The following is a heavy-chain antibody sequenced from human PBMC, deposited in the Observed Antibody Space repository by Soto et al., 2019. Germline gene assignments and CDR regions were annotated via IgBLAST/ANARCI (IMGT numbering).Heavy chain of an antibody. CDR3: ARHSGHGDVDY. J-gene: IGHJ4*02. Sequence: EVQLVESGGGLVQPGGSLRLSCAASGFPFSTYWMAWIRQAPGKGLEWLAIINPAGSGGDYLDSVKGRFTISRDNTKNPLYLQMNSLRAEDTALDYCARHSGHGDVDYWGQGTLVTVSS. D-gene: IGHD2-21*02. CDR1: GFPFSTYW. CDR2: INPAGSGG. V-gene: IGHV3-7*03.